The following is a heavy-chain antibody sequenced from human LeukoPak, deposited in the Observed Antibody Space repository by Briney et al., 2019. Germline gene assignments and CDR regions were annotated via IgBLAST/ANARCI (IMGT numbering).Heavy chain of an antibody. J-gene: IGHJ6*04. D-gene: IGHD1-26*01. CDR1: GASISSYY. CDR3: ATGYSTYYYYYAMDV. V-gene: IGHV4-59*01. CDR2: IYYSGST. Sequence: SENLSLTCTVSGASISSYYWSWIRQPPGKGLEWIGYIYYSGSTNYNPSLKSRVTISLDTSKTQFSLKLSSVTGADTDVYYCATGYSTYYYYYAMDVWGKGTTVTVSS.